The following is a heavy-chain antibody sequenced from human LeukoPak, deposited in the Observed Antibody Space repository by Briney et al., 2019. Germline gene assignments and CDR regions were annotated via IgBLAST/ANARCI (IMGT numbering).Heavy chain of an antibody. Sequence: SGGSLRLSCAASGFTFSSYWMSWVRQAPGKGLEWVANIKQDGSEKYYVDSVKGRFTISRDNAKNSLYLQMNSLRAEDTAVYYCARAPDPDSSGYDDYWGQGTLVTVSS. CDR3: ARAPDPDSSGYDDY. CDR2: IKQDGSEK. V-gene: IGHV3-7*01. D-gene: IGHD3-22*01. J-gene: IGHJ4*02. CDR1: GFTFSSYW.